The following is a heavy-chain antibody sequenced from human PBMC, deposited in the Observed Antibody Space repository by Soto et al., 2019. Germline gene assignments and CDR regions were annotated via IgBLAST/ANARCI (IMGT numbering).Heavy chain of an antibody. CDR1: GFTFSSYA. D-gene: IGHD5-12*01. CDR3: AKDRADGYRLGLYYWYFDL. Sequence: GGSLRLSCAASGFTFSSYAMSWVRQAPGKGLEWVSAISGSGGSTYYADSVKGRFTISRDNSKNTLYLQMNSLRAEDTAVYYCAKDRADGYRLGLYYWYFDLWGRGTLVTVSS. CDR2: ISGSGGST. J-gene: IGHJ2*01. V-gene: IGHV3-23*01.